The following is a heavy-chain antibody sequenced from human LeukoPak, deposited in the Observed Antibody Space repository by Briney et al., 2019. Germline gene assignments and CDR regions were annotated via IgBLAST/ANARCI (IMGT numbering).Heavy chain of an antibody. CDR2: ITHSGST. V-gene: IGHV4-38-2*02. CDR3: ARRLRFGAGIDY. Sequence: SETLSLTCTVSGYSISSGYYWGWIRQPPGKGLEWIGEITHSGSTNYNPSLKSRVTISVDTSKNQFSVKLSSVTDADTAVYYCARRLRFGAGIDYWGQGTLVTVSS. CDR1: GYSISSGYY. D-gene: IGHD3-10*01. J-gene: IGHJ4*02.